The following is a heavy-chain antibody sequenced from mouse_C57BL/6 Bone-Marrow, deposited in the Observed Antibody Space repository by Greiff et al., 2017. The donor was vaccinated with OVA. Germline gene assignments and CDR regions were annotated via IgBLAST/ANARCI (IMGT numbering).Heavy chain of an antibody. CDR1: GYTFTEYT. J-gene: IGHJ3*01. Sequence: VQVVESGAELVKPGASVKLSCKASGYTFTEYTIHWVKQRSGQGLEWIGWFYPGSGSIKYNEKFKDKATLTADKSSSTVYMELSRLTSEDSAVYFCARHEDIYYGYDWFAYWGQGTLVTVSA. CDR3: ARHEDIYYGYDWFAY. CDR2: FYPGSGSI. D-gene: IGHD2-2*01. V-gene: IGHV1-62-2*01.